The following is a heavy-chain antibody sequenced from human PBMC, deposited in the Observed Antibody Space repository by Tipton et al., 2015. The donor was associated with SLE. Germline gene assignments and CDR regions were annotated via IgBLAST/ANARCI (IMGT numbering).Heavy chain of an antibody. Sequence: SLRLSCVASGFTFSRYSLNWVRQAPGKGLEWVSSISSSNRYIYYADSVKGRFTISRDNAENSLYLQMNRLRVEDTALYYCAKVGDYYDSIDYWGQGTLVTVSS. V-gene: IGHV3-21*06. J-gene: IGHJ4*02. CDR3: AKVGDYYDSIDY. D-gene: IGHD3-22*01. CDR1: GFTFSRYS. CDR2: ISSSNRYI.